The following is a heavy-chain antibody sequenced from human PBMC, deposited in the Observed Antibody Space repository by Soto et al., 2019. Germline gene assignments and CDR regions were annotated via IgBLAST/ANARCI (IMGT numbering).Heavy chain of an antibody. CDR1: GYTFTGYY. J-gene: IGHJ6*02. V-gene: IGHV1-2*04. CDR2: INPNSGGT. D-gene: IGHD5-18*01. CDR3: AREGFLDVDTAMGSYYYYGMDV. Sequence: ASVKVSCKASGYTFTGYYMHWVRQAPGQGLEWMGWINPNSGGTNYAQKFQGWVTMTRDTSISTAYMELSRLRSDDTAVYYCAREGFLDVDTAMGSYYYYGMDVWGQGTTVTVSS.